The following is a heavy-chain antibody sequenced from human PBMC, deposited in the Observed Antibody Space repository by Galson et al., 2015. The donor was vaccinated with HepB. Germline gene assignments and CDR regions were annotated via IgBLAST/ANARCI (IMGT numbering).Heavy chain of an antibody. CDR3: ASSPTIFGVVIPFQH. J-gene: IGHJ1*01. Sequence: PSLTCTVSGGSISSGDYYWSWIRQPPGKGLEWIGYIYYSGSTYYNPSLKSRVTISVDRSKNQFSLKLSSVTAADTAVYYCASSPTIFGVVIPFQHWGQGTLVTVSS. D-gene: IGHD3-3*01. V-gene: IGHV4-30-4*01. CDR2: IYYSGST. CDR1: GGSISSGDYY.